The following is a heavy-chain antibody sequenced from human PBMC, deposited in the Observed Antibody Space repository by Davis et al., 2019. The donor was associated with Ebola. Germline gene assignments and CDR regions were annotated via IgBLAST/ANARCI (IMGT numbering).Heavy chain of an antibody. CDR2: IYPGDSDT. D-gene: IGHD3-22*01. J-gene: IGHJ4*02. CDR1: GYTFTSYW. Sequence: KVSCKASGYTFTSYWIGWVRQMPGKGLEWMGIIYPGDSDTRYSPSFQGQVTISADKSISTAYLQWSSLKASDTAMYYCARHHYYDSSGYPLPFDYWGQGTLITVSS. V-gene: IGHV5-51*01. CDR3: ARHHYYDSSGYPLPFDY.